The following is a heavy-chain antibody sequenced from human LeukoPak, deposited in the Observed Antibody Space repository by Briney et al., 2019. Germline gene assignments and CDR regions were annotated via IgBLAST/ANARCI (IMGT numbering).Heavy chain of an antibody. J-gene: IGHJ3*02. CDR2: VHQTGSP. CDR1: GSSVNSDQY. CDR3: AMLRLGELSLLANAYDI. D-gene: IGHD3-16*02. V-gene: IGHV4-38-2*01. Sequence: SETLSLTRDVSGSSVNSDQYWGWMRHSPGAGLEWIGSVHQTGSPYYNPSLGSRVSLSIDSTKNSFSLRLTSVTAADTAVYYYAMLRLGELSLLANAYDIWGQGTMVIVSS.